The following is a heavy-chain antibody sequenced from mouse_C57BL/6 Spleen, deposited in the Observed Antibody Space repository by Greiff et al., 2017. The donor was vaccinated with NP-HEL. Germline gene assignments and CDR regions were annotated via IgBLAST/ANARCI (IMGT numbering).Heavy chain of an antibody. D-gene: IGHD2-5*01. CDR2: ISSGGSYT. V-gene: IGHV5-6*01. CDR3: ARHNYSNSYWYFDV. J-gene: IGHJ1*03. Sequence: EVQVVESGGDLVKPGGSLKLSCAASGFTFSSYGMSWVRQTPDKRLEWVATISSGGSYTYYPDSVKGRFTISRDNAKNTLYLQMSSLKSEDTAMYYCARHNYSNSYWYFDVWGTGTTVTVSS. CDR1: GFTFSSYG.